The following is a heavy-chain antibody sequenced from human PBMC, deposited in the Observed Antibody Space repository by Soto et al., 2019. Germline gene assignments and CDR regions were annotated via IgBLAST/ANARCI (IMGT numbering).Heavy chain of an antibody. CDR2: IDTAGDT. J-gene: IGHJ4*02. CDR1: GFTFSNYG. D-gene: IGHD3-16*01. Sequence: GGSLRLSCAASGFTFSNYGMHWVRQATGKGLEWVSTIDTAGDTYYPGSVKGRFTISRENAKNSLSLQMNSLRAGDTAVYYCARDWGDYTFDYWGQGTLVTVST. CDR3: ARDWGDYTFDY. V-gene: IGHV3-13*01.